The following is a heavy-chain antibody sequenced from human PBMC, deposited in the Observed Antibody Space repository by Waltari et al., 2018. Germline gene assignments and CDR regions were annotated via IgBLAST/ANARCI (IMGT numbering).Heavy chain of an antibody. Sequence: QVQLVQSGAEVTKPGSSVKVSCKASGGTFSSYAISWVRQAPGQGLEWMGGIIPSLGTANYAQKFQGRVTSTADESTSTAYMELSSLRSEDTAVYYCARGGIVGARRGRAFDIWGQGTMVTVSS. D-gene: IGHD1-26*01. CDR1: GGTFSSYA. J-gene: IGHJ3*02. V-gene: IGHV1-69*12. CDR3: ARGGIVGARRGRAFDI. CDR2: IIPSLGTA.